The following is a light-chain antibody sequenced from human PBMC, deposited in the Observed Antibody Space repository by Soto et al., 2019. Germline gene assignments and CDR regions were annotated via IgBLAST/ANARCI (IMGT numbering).Light chain of an antibody. Sequence: QSALTQPASVSGSPGQSITISCTGSSSDLGSYNLVSWYQQHPGKAPKLMIYEGNKRPSGVSNRFSGSKSGNTASLTISGVQAEDEADYYCCSYAGSSTLVFGGGTKLTVL. V-gene: IGLV2-23*01. J-gene: IGLJ3*02. CDR2: EGN. CDR3: CSYAGSSTLV. CDR1: SSDLGSYNL.